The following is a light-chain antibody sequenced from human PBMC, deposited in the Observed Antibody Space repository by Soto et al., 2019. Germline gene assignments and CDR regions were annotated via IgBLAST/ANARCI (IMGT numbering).Light chain of an antibody. V-gene: IGLV3-21*04. CDR2: YDT. J-gene: IGLJ3*02. CDR3: RVWDSSSDHPV. Sequence: SYELTQPPSVSVAPGKTARITCGGDNIGSKSVHWYQQKPGQAPVMVIYYDTDRPSGIPERFSGSNSGNTATLLISRVAAGDEADYYCRVWDSSSDHPVFGGGTKLTVL. CDR1: NIGSKS.